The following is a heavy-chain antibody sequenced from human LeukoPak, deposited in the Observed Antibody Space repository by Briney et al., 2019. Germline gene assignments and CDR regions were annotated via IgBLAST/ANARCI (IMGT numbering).Heavy chain of an antibody. CDR1: GFTFKNAW. CDR2: IKDKGEGGTI. Sequence: PGGSLRLSCAASGFTFKNAWMSWVRQAPGKGPEWVARIKDKGEGGTIDYAASVRGRFTISRDDSRDAVYLQMNSLIVDDSAVYYCTTDPRYWGQGTLVTVFS. V-gene: IGHV3-15*01. CDR3: TTDPRY. J-gene: IGHJ4*02.